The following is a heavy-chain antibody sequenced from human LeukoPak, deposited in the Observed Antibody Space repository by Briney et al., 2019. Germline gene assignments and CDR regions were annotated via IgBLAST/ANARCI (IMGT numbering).Heavy chain of an antibody. Sequence: GGSLRLSCAASGFTVSSNYMSGVRQAPGKGLGWVSVIYRGGSTYYADSVKGRFTISRDNSKNTLYLQMNSLRAEDTAVYYCARFRSYTYYYYYMDVWGKGTTVTVSS. V-gene: IGHV3-53*01. CDR1: GFTVSSNY. D-gene: IGHD3-10*01. J-gene: IGHJ6*03. CDR2: IYRGGST. CDR3: ARFRSYTYYYYYMDV.